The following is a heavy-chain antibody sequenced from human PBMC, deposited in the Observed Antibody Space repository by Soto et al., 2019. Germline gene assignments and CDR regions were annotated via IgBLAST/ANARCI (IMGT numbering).Heavy chain of an antibody. CDR2: IYYSGST. CDR3: ARVRSSGSWLSFDY. CDR1: GGSISSYY. V-gene: IGHV4-59*01. Sequence: SETLSLTCTVSGGSISSYYWSWIRQPPGKGLEWIGYIYYSGSTNYNPSLKSRVTISVDTSKNQFSLKLCSVTAADTAVYYCARVRSSGSWLSFDYWGQGTLVTVSS. D-gene: IGHD6-19*01. J-gene: IGHJ4*02.